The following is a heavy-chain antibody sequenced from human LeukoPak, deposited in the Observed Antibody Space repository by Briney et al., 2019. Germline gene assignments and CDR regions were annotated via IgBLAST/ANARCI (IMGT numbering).Heavy chain of an antibody. D-gene: IGHD3-10*01. J-gene: IGHJ6*02. CDR2: MNPNSGNT. CDR3: ARGLMVRGVILRLYYYYGMDV. V-gene: IGHV1-8*01. Sequence: APVKVSCKASGYTFTSYDINWVRQATGQGLEWMGWMNPNSGNTGYAQKFQGRVTMTRNTSISTAYMELSSLRSEDTAVYYCARGLMVRGVILRLYYYYGMDVWGQGTTVTVSS. CDR1: GYTFTSYD.